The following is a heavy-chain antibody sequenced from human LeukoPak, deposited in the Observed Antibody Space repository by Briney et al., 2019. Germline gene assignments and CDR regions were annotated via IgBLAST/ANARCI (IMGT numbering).Heavy chain of an antibody. J-gene: IGHJ1*01. CDR1: GGSFSGYY. CDR3: ASYCSSTSCYNFQH. Sequence: PSETLSLTCAVYGGSFSGYYWSWIRQPPGKGLEWIGYIYYSGSTNYNPSLKSRVTISVDTSKNQFSLKLSSVTAADTAVYYCASYCSSTSCYNFQHWGQGTLVTVSS. V-gene: IGHV4-59*12. CDR2: IYYSGST. D-gene: IGHD2-2*02.